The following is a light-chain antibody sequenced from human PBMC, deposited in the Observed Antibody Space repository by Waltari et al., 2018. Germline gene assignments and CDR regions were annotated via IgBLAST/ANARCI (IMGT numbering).Light chain of an antibody. J-gene: IGKJ1*01. CDR2: AAS. CDR1: QDINNW. CDR3: QQYNSNSWT. V-gene: IGKV1-16*01. Sequence: DIQMTQSPSSVSASVGDTVTITCRASQDINNWLAWFQQKPGKTPKLLISAASSLRSGVPSRFSGSGFGTDFTLTISNLQPEDFATYYCQQYNSNSWTFGQGTKVEIK.